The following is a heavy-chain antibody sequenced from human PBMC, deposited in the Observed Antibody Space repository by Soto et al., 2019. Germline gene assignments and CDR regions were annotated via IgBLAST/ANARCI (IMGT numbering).Heavy chain of an antibody. J-gene: IGHJ3*02. Sequence: GQSLKISCKGSGYSFTSYWIGWVRQMPGKGLEWMGIIYPGDSDTRYSPSFQGQVTISADKSISTAYLQWSSLKASDTAMYYCARQIPTLLAAFDIWGQGTMVTVSS. CDR2: IYPGDSDT. V-gene: IGHV5-51*01. D-gene: IGHD1-1*01. CDR1: GYSFTSYW. CDR3: ARQIPTLLAAFDI.